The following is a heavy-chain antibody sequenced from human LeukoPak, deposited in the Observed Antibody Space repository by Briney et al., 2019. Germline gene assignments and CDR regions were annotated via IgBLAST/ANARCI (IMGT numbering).Heavy chain of an antibody. V-gene: IGHV3-30*04. CDR2: ISYDGSNK. D-gene: IGHD3-22*01. CDR1: GFTFSSYA. CDR3: AREPDGYDSSGYSVLDY. J-gene: IGHJ4*02. Sequence: GGSLRLSCATSGFTFSSYAMHWVRQAPGKGLEWVAVISYDGSNKYYADSVKGRFTISRDNSKNTLYLQMNSLRAEDTAVYYCAREPDGYDSSGYSVLDYWGQGTLVTVSS.